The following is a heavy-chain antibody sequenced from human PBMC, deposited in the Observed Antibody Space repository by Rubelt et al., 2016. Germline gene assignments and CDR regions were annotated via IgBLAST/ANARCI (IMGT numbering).Heavy chain of an antibody. CDR2: INPSGGST. Sequence: QVQLVQSGAEVKKPGASVKVSCKASGYTFTSYYMHWVRQAPGQGLEWMGIINPSGGSTSYARKFQGKGTMTRDTSTSTVYMELSSLRSEDTAVYYCAIRQPDYGDLDFDYWGQGTLVTVSS. CDR3: AIRQPDYGDLDFDY. D-gene: IGHD4-17*01. CDR1: GYTFTSYY. J-gene: IGHJ4*02. V-gene: IGHV1-46*01.